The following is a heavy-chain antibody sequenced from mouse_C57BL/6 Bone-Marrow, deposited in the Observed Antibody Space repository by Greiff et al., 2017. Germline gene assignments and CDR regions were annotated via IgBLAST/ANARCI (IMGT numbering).Heavy chain of an antibody. D-gene: IGHD1-1*01. CDR3: AQKEDYYGRSDAMDY. Sequence: VQLKQSGPELVKPGASVKMSCKASGYTFTDYYMDWVKQSHGKSLEWIGYINPTNGGTSYNQKFKGKATLTVNKSSSTAYMELRSLTSEDSAVYYCAQKEDYYGRSDAMDYWGQGTSVTVSS. V-gene: IGHV1-22*01. J-gene: IGHJ4*01. CDR2: INPTNGGT. CDR1: GYTFTDYY.